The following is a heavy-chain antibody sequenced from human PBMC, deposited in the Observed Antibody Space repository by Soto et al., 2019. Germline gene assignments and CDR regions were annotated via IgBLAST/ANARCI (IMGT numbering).Heavy chain of an antibody. CDR2: INAYNGNT. D-gene: IGHD6-13*01. Sequence: VKVSCKASGYTFTSYGISWVRQAPGQGLEWMGWINAYNGNTNYAQKLQGRVTITRDTSASTAYMELSSLRSEDTAVYYCARGYSSSWYPGYFQHWGQGTLVTVSS. J-gene: IGHJ1*01. V-gene: IGHV1-18*01. CDR3: ARGYSSSWYPGYFQH. CDR1: GYTFTSYG.